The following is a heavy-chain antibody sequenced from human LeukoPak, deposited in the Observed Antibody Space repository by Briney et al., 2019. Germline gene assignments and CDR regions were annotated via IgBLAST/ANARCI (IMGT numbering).Heavy chain of an antibody. CDR3: ARDREQLVPSYYYYGMDV. CDR1: GGTFSSYA. J-gene: IGHJ6*02. D-gene: IGHD6-6*01. Sequence: ASVKVSCKASGGTFSSYAISWVRQAPGQGLEWMGRIIPILGIANYAQKFQGRVTITADKSTSTACMELSSLRSEDTAVYYCARDREQLVPSYYYYGMDVWGQGTTVTVSS. V-gene: IGHV1-69*04. CDR2: IIPILGIA.